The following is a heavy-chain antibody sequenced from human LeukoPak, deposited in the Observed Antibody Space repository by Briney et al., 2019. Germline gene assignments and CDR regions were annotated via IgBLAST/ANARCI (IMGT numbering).Heavy chain of an antibody. D-gene: IGHD6-6*01. V-gene: IGHV3-53*01. CDR1: GFTVSSNY. J-gene: IGHJ4*02. CDR3: GRERVEYSSSFFDY. Sequence: GGSLRLSCAASGFTVSSNYMSWVRQAPGKGLEWVSVIYSGGSTYYADSVEGRLTISRDNSTNTLFLLINNLRGEDTAAFYCGRERVEYSSSFFDYWGQGTVVSVSS. CDR2: IYSGGST.